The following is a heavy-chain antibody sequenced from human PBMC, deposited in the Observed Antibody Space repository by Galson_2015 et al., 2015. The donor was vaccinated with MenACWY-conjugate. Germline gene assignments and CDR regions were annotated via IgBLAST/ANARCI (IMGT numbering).Heavy chain of an antibody. CDR3: ARLGGNYRTTSHFDY. V-gene: IGHV3-74*01. Sequence: SLRLSGAASGFTFSTYWMHWARHAPGKGLVWVSRINSDGRSTSYADSVKGRFTISRDNAKNTLYLQMNSLRAEDTAVYYCARLGGNYRTTSHFDYWGQGTLVTVSS. CDR1: GFTFSTYW. CDR2: INSDGRST. J-gene: IGHJ4*02. D-gene: IGHD1-26*01.